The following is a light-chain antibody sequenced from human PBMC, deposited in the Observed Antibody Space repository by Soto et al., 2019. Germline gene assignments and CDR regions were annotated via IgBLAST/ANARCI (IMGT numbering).Light chain of an antibody. V-gene: IGKV3-20*01. Sequence: EIVLTQSPGTLSLSPGERATLSCRASQSVSSIYLAWYQQKPGQAPRLLIHGASSRATVISDRFSGSGSGTDFTLTISSLEPEDFAGYFCQQYGGSPLYSFGQGTKLQI. CDR3: QQYGGSPLYS. CDR1: QSVSSIY. CDR2: GAS. J-gene: IGKJ2*01.